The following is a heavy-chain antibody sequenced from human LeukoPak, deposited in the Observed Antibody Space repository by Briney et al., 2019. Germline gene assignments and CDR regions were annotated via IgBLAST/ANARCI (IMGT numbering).Heavy chain of an antibody. CDR1: GFTFSSYV. V-gene: IGHV3-23*01. CDR2: ISDSGGGT. J-gene: IGHJ5*02. D-gene: IGHD6-19*01. Sequence: PGGSLRLSCAASGFTFSSYVMNWVRQAPGKGLEWVSGISDSGGGTYYADSVKGRFTISRDNSKNTLYLQMNSLRAEDTAVYYCAKVPGYSSGWSENWFDPWGQGTLVTVSS. CDR3: AKVPGYSSGWSENWFDP.